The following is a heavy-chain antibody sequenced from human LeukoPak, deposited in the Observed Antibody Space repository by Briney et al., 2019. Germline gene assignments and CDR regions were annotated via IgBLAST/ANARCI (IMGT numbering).Heavy chain of an antibody. D-gene: IGHD3-3*01. CDR1: GYTFTSYG. CDR2: INAYNGNS. V-gene: IGHV1-18*01. J-gene: IGHJ4*02. Sequence: ASVKVSCKASGYTFTSYGIRWVRQAPGQRLEWMGWINAYNGNSNYAQKLQGRVTMTTDTSESTAYMEMRSLRSDDTAVYYCARVETMYDFWSGYYPSKLYYFDYWGQGTLVTVSS. CDR3: ARVETMYDFWSGYYPSKLYYFDY.